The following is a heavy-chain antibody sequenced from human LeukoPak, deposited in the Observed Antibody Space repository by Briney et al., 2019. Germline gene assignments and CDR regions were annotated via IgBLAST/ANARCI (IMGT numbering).Heavy chain of an antibody. CDR3: ARDEGDFWSGPNWFDP. CDR2: FDPEDGET. D-gene: IGHD3-3*01. V-gene: IGHV1-24*01. J-gene: IGHJ5*02. Sequence: GASVKVSRKVSGYTLTELSMHWVRQAPGKGLEWMGVFDPEDGETIYAQKFQGRVTMTEDTSTDTAYMELSSLRSEDTAVYYCARDEGDFWSGPNWFDPWGQGTLVTVSS. CDR1: GYTLTELS.